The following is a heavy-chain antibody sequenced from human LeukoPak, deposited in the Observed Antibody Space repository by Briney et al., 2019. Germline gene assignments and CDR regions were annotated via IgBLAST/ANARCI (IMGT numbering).Heavy chain of an antibody. CDR2: ISSSSSYI. CDR1: GFTFSGYE. CDR3: ARDSVCSGGSCYSDYYGMDV. D-gene: IGHD2-15*01. V-gene: IGHV3-21*01. J-gene: IGHJ6*02. Sequence: GGSLRLSCATSGFTFSGYEMNWVRQAPGKGLEWVSSISSSSSYIYYADSVKGRFTISRDNAKNSLYLQMNSLRAEDTAVYYCARDSVCSGGSCYSDYYGMDVWGQGTTVTVSS.